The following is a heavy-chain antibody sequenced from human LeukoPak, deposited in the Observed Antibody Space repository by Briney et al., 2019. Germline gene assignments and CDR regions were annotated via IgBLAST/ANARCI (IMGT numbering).Heavy chain of an antibody. CDR1: GYTFTSYA. J-gene: IGHJ4*02. Sequence: ASVKVSCKASGYTFTSYAMHWVRQAPGQRLECMGWINTGNGNTKYSQKFQGRVTITRDTSASTAYMDLSSLRSEDTAVHYCARNTETAIPLPYYFDYWGQGTLVTVSS. CDR3: ARNTETAIPLPYYFDY. CDR2: INTGNGNT. D-gene: IGHD2-21*02. V-gene: IGHV1-3*04.